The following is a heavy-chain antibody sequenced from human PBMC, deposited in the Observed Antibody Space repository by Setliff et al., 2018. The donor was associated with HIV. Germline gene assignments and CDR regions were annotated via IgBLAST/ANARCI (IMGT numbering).Heavy chain of an antibody. D-gene: IGHD2-21*01. J-gene: IGHJ4*02. Sequence: SETLSLTCVVSDDSFSNYDWTWIRQSPGKTLEWIGYISSSGITNYNPSLRSRVTISIETSNTRFSLWLRSATAADTATYFCARLGRAIDDGGSSLHLDFWGQGMLVTSPQ. CDR3: ARLGRAIDDGGSSLHLDF. CDR2: ISSSGIT. V-gene: IGHV4-4*09. CDR1: DDSFSNYD.